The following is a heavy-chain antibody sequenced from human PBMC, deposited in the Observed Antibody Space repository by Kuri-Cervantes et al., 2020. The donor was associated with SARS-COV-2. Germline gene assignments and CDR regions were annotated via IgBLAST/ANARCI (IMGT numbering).Heavy chain of an antibody. CDR2: INPNSGGT. D-gene: IGHD4-23*01. Sequence: ASVKVSCKASGYTFTGYYMHWVRQAPGQGLEWMGWINPNSGGTNYAQKFQGRVTMTRDTSISTAYMELSRPRSDDTAVYYCARYLYGGNFPNYYYYYMDVWGKGTTVTVSS. CDR3: ARYLYGGNFPNYYYYYMDV. V-gene: IGHV1-2*02. J-gene: IGHJ6*03. CDR1: GYTFTGYY.